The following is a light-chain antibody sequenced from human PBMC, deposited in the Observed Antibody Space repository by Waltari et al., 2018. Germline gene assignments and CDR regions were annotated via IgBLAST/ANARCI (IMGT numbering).Light chain of an antibody. CDR3: CSYAGSGSWV. V-gene: IGLV2-23*01. CDR2: EAS. Sequence: QSALTQPASVSGSPGQSISISCIGTSRDVGPYNLVSWYQHHPGKAPKLIVFEASKRPSGVSNRFSGSKAANTASLIISGLQADDEADYSCCSYAGSGSWVFGGGTKVT. J-gene: IGLJ3*02. CDR1: SRDVGPYNL.